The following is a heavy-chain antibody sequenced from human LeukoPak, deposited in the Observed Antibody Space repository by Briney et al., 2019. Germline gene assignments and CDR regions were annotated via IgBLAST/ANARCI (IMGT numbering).Heavy chain of an antibody. CDR1: TFTFRSYW. CDR2: IKQDGSVK. Sequence: GGSLRLSCAATTFTFRSYWMTWVRQAPGKGLEWVANIKQDGSVKYYVDSVRGRFTISRDNAKNSLYLQMNSLRAADTAVYYCARERSAAGLYNWFDPWGQGTLVTVSS. V-gene: IGHV3-7*01. J-gene: IGHJ5*02. CDR3: ARERSAAGLYNWFDP. D-gene: IGHD6-13*01.